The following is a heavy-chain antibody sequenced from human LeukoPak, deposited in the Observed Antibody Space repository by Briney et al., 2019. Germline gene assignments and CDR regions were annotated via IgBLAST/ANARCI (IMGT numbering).Heavy chain of an antibody. CDR1: GIIFSNYA. J-gene: IGHJ2*01. D-gene: IGHD1-26*01. V-gene: IGHV3-64*01. Sequence: PGGSLRLSCAASGIIFSNYAMHWVRQGPGKGLECISTISSDGGSTYYANSVKGRFTISRDNSKNTLYLQMGSLRAEDTAVYYCARGRQGAKTRYFDLWGRGTRVTVSS. CDR2: ISSDGGST. CDR3: ARGRQGAKTRYFDL.